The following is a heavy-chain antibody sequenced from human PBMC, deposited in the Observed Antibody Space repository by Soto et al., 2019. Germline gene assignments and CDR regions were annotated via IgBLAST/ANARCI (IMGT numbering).Heavy chain of an antibody. CDR1: GFNFNSYT. V-gene: IGHV3-21*01. CDR2: ISSSGYI. CDR3: ARDCRGGSCYPGMDV. J-gene: IGHJ6*02. D-gene: IGHD2-15*01. Sequence: GGSLRLSCAASGFNFNSYTINWVRQAPGKRLEWLSSISSSGYIFSTDPVRGRFTISRDNAKNSVYLQINSLRAEDTAVYFCARDCRGGSCYPGMDVWGQGTTVTVSS.